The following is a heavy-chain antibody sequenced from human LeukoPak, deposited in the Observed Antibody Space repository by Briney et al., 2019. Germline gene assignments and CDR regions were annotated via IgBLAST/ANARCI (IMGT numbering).Heavy chain of an antibody. CDR1: GFTVSTNY. V-gene: IGHV3-66*01. CDR2: IYSGDTT. D-gene: IGHD3-10*01. Sequence: PGGSLRLSCAASGFTVSTNYMSWVRQAPGKGLEWVSVIYSGDTTFYADSVRGKFTISRDNAKNKLYLQMNSLRAEDTAVYYCASILRSSSGYYFDYWGQGTLVTVSS. J-gene: IGHJ4*02. CDR3: ASILRSSSGYYFDY.